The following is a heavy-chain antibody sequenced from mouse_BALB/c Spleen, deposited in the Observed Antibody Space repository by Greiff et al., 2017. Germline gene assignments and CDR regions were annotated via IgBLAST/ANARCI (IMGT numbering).Heavy chain of an antibody. CDR2: ISSGGSYT. CDR3: ARRRNDYDGYYAMDY. V-gene: IGHV5-9-3*01. D-gene: IGHD2-4*01. J-gene: IGHJ4*01. Sequence: DVKLVESGGGLVKPGGSLKLSCAASGFTFSSYAMSWVRQTPEKRLEWVATISSGGSYTYYPDSVKGRFTISRDNAKNTLYLQMSSLRSEDTAMYYCARRRNDYDGYYAMDYWGQGTSVTVSS. CDR1: GFTFSSYA.